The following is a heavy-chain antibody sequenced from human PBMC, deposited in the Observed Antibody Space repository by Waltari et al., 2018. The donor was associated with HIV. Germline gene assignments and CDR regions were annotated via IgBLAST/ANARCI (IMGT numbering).Heavy chain of an antibody. Sequence: VQLVESGGGSIKTGGSLRLSCTASGFSVSNHRRDWVSQGPGKGLVWVARLNSDGSSRNYADAVKGRFVISRDNARNTVYLQLNSLRVEDTAMYFCARASHYIEFSTFDGDYYFDVWGRGTRVAVSS. CDR2: LNSDGSSR. CDR3: ARASHYIEFSTFDGDYYFDV. V-gene: IGHV3-74*01. J-gene: IGHJ4*02. CDR1: GFSVSNHR. D-gene: IGHD2-15*01.